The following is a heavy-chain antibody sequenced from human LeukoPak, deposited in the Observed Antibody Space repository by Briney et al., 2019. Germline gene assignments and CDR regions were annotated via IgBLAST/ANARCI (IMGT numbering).Heavy chain of an antibody. J-gene: IGHJ4*02. CDR2: INHSGST. CDR3: ARINGDYVWGSYRPHFDY. CDR1: DGSFSGYY. V-gene: IGHV4-34*01. Sequence: PSETLSLTCAAYDGSFSGYYWSWIRQPPGKGLEWIGEINHSGSTNHNPSLKSRVTISVDTSKNQFSLKLSSVTAADTAVYYCARINGDYVWGSYRPHFDYWGQGTLVTVSS. D-gene: IGHD3-16*02.